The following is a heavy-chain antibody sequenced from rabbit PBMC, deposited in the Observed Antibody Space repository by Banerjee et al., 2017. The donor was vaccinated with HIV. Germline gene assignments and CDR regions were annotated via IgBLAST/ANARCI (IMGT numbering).Heavy chain of an antibody. Sequence: QSLEESGGDLVKPGASLTLTCTASGFSFSSSYWICWVRQAPGKGLEWIACIGTADGNTFYANWAKGRFTISKTPSTTVTLQVTSLTAADTATYFCARDSAGREDFNLWGPGTLVTVS. CDR3: ARDSAGREDFNL. CDR1: GFSFSSSYW. D-gene: IGHD4-1*01. J-gene: IGHJ4*01. CDR2: IGTADGNT. V-gene: IGHV1S40*01.